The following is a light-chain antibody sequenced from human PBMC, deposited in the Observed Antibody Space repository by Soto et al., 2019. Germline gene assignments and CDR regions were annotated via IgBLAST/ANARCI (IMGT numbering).Light chain of an antibody. V-gene: IGKV3-15*01. CDR3: QQYDNWPQT. Sequence: EIVLTQSPGTLSLSPWERATLSCRASQSVSNNYLAWYQQKPGQAPRLLIYGASTRATGIPVRFSGSGSGTEFTLTINSLQSEDFALYYCQQYDNWPQTFGQGTKVDIK. CDR2: GAS. CDR1: QSVSNN. J-gene: IGKJ1*01.